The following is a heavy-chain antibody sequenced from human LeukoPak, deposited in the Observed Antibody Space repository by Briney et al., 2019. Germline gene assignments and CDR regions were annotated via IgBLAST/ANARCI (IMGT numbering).Heavy chain of an antibody. CDR1: SVSISSNYW. Sequence: PSGTLSLTCAVSSVSISSNYWWNWVRQPPGKGLEWIGEIFHRGSTNYNSSFKSRVTILVDKPKNQFSLTLNSVTAADTAVYYCARTGRNSGYGPFDYWGQGTLVTVSS. J-gene: IGHJ4*02. CDR3: ARTGRNSGYGPFDY. D-gene: IGHD5-12*01. V-gene: IGHV4-4*02. CDR2: IFHRGST.